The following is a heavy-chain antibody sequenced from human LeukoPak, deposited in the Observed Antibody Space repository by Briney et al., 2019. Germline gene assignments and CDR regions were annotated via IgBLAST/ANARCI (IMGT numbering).Heavy chain of an antibody. Sequence: GGSLRLSCAASGFSFSSYSMNWVRQAPGKGLEWVSSISSSSSYIYYADSVKGRFTISRDNAKNSLYLQMNSLRAEDTAVYYCARDRIAVAGMDYWGQGTLVTVSS. CDR3: ARDRIAVAGMDY. V-gene: IGHV3-21*01. D-gene: IGHD6-19*01. CDR1: GFSFSSYS. J-gene: IGHJ4*02. CDR2: ISSSSSYI.